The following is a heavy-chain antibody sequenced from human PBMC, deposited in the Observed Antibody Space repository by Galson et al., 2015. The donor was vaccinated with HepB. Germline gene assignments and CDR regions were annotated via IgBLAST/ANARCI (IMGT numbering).Heavy chain of an antibody. V-gene: IGHV3-21*06. CDR2: ISGSGASI. J-gene: IGHJ3*02. D-gene: IGHD4-17*01. Sequence: SLRLSCAASGFTFSDYSMNWVRQAPGKGLEWVASISGSGASIHYADSMKGRLTISRDNAGSSLSLQMHSLRVEDTAVYYCVRDDDGDYEDVYAFDIWGQGTLVAVSS. CDR3: VRDDDGDYEDVYAFDI. CDR1: GFTFSDYS.